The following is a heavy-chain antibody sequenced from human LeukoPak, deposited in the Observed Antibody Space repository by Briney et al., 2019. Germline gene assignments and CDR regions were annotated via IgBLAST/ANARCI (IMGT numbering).Heavy chain of an antibody. V-gene: IGHV4-39*07. Sequence: SETLSLTCTVSGGSISSGTYYWGWIRQPPGKGLKWIGSVYYSGSTYYNPSLQSRVTISVDTSKNHFSLKLSSVTAADTAVYYCARDSPDCGSTTCYKDWFDPWGQGTLVTVSS. J-gene: IGHJ5*02. CDR2: VYYSGST. D-gene: IGHD2-2*02. CDR1: GGSISSGTYY. CDR3: ARDSPDCGSTTCYKDWFDP.